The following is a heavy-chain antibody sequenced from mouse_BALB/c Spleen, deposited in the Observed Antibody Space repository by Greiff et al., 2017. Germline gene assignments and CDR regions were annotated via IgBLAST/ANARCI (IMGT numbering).Heavy chain of an antibody. D-gene: IGHD3-2*02. V-gene: IGHV3-2*02. CDR3: AEATGAWFAY. CDR2: ISYSGST. J-gene: IGHJ3*01. CDR1: GFSITSDYA. Sequence: EVKLQESGPGLVKPSQSLSLTCTVTGFSITSDYAWNWIRQFPGNKLEWMGYISYSGSTSYNPSLKSRISITRDTSKNQFFLQLNSVTTEDTATYCCAEATGAWFAYWGQGTLVTVSA.